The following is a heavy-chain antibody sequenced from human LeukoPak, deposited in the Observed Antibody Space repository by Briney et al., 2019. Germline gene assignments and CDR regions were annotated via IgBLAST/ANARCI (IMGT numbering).Heavy chain of an antibody. Sequence: SETLSLTCAVYGGSFSGYYWSWIRQPPGKGLEWIGEINHSGSTNYNPSLKSRVTISVDTTKNQFSLELSSVTAADTAVYYCARRDNWFDPWGQGTLVTVSS. CDR3: ARRDNWFDP. V-gene: IGHV4-34*01. J-gene: IGHJ5*02. CDR1: GGSFSGYY. CDR2: INHSGST.